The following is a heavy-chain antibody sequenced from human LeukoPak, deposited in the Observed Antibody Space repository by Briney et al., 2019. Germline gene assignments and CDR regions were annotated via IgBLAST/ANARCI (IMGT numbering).Heavy chain of an antibody. J-gene: IGHJ5*02. Sequence: SETLSLTCSVSGGSISGFYWSWVRQSPGKGLEWIGYIYYSGGTIYNSSLKSRVTISVDTSKNQFSLKLSSVTAADTAVYYCARHIRGAAGNWFDPWGQGILVTVSS. CDR3: ARHIRGAAGNWFDP. CDR2: IYYSGGT. V-gene: IGHV4-59*08. CDR1: GGSISGFY. D-gene: IGHD3-3*02.